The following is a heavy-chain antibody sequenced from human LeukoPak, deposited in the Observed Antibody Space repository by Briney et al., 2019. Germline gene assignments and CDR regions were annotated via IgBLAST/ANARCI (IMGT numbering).Heavy chain of an antibody. CDR2: IYYSGST. D-gene: IGHD4-23*01. V-gene: IGHV4-59*01. Sequence: SETLSLTCTVSGGSISSYYWSWIRQPPGKGLEWIGYIYYSGSTNYNPSLKSRVTISVDTSKNQFSLKLSSVTAADTAVYYCAGYGGNPRKAFDIWGQGTMVTVSS. J-gene: IGHJ3*02. CDR3: AGYGGNPRKAFDI. CDR1: GGSISSYY.